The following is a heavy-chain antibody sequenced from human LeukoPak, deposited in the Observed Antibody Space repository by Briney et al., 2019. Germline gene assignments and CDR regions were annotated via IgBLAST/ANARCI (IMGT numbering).Heavy chain of an antibody. CDR3: ARTTAMVTRYWFDP. V-gene: IGHV4-34*01. Sequence: SETLSLTCAVYGGSFRGCYWSWIRQPPGKGLEWIGEINHSGSTNYNPSLKSRVTISVDTSENRSSLKLSSVTAADRAVYCCARTTAMVTRYWFDPWGQGTLVTVSS. D-gene: IGHD5-18*01. CDR1: GGSFRGCY. CDR2: INHSGST. J-gene: IGHJ5*02.